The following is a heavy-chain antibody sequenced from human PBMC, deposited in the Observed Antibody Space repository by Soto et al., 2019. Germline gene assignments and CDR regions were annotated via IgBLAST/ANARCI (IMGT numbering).Heavy chain of an antibody. D-gene: IGHD2-15*01. CDR3: ARGGGSSDYYYGMDV. Sequence: SETLSLTCAVYGGSFSGYYWSWIRQPPGKGLEWIGEINHSGSTNYNPSLKSRVNISVDTSKNQFSQKLSSVTAADTAVYYCARGGGSSDYYYGMDVWGQGTTVTVSS. V-gene: IGHV4-34*01. CDR1: GGSFSGYY. J-gene: IGHJ6*02. CDR2: INHSGST.